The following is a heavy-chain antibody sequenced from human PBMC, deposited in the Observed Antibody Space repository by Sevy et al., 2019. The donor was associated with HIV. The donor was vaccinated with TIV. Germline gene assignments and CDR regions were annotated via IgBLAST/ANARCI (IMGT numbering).Heavy chain of an antibody. CDR1: GGTFSKYA. D-gene: IGHD2-2*01. CDR2: IIPIFGTA. V-gene: IGHV1-69*13. CDR3: ARDRGFSSTSEYGMDV. J-gene: IGHJ6*02. Sequence: ASVKVSGKASGGTFSKYAITWVRQAPGQGLEWMGGIIPIFGTANYAQKFQGRVTITADESTSTAYMELSSLRSEDTAVYYCARDRGFSSTSEYGMDVWGQGTTVTVSS.